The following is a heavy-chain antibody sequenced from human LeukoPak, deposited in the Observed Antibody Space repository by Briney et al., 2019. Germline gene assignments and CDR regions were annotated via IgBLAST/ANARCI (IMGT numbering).Heavy chain of an antibody. J-gene: IGHJ4*02. CDR3: ARVWSPPYTSSWPYYFDY. CDR2: ISSSSSYI. Sequence: PGGSLILSCATSGFTFSAYSMSWVRQAPGKGLEWVSSISSSSSYIYYVDSVKGRFTISRDNAKNSLYLQMNSLRAEDTAVYYCARVWSPPYTSSWPYYFDYWGQGTLVTVSS. CDR1: GFTFSAYS. V-gene: IGHV3-21*01. D-gene: IGHD6-13*01.